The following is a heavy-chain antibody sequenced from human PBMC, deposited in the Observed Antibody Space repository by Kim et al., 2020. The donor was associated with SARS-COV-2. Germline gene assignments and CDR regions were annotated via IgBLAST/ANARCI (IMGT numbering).Heavy chain of an antibody. CDR3: ARESPYSSGYEY. J-gene: IGHJ4*02. Sequence: GGSLRLSCAASGFTFSDYYMSWIRQAPGKGLEWVSYISSSSSYTNYADSVKGRFTISRDNAKNSLYLQMNSLRAEDTAVYYCARESPYSSGYEYWGQGTLVTVSS. CDR2: ISSSSSYT. D-gene: IGHD3-22*01. CDR1: GFTFSDYY. V-gene: IGHV3-11*06.